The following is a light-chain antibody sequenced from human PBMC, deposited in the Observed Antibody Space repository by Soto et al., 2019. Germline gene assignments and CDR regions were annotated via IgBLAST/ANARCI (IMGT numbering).Light chain of an antibody. V-gene: IGKV1-27*01. J-gene: IGKJ1*01. CDR2: AAS. CDR1: EGISNY. CDR3: QQYDNLPPTWT. Sequence: DIQITQSPSSLYASVGDRVTITCRASEGISNYLAWYQQKPGKVLKLLIYAASTLQSGVPSRFSGSGSGTDFTLTISNLQPEDIATYYCQQYDNLPPTWTFGQVSKVDIK.